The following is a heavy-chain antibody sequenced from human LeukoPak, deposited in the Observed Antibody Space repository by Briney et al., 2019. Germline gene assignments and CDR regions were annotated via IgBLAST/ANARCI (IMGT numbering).Heavy chain of an antibody. J-gene: IGHJ4*02. D-gene: IGHD6-25*01. CDR2: ISSSSSYI. Sequence: GGSLRLSCAASGFTFSSYSMNWVRQAPEKGLEWVSSISSSSSYIYYADSVKGRFTISRDNAKNSLYLQMNSLRAEDTAVYYCARELKAATGFSDWGQGTLVTVSS. V-gene: IGHV3-21*01. CDR1: GFTFSSYS. CDR3: ARELKAATGFSD.